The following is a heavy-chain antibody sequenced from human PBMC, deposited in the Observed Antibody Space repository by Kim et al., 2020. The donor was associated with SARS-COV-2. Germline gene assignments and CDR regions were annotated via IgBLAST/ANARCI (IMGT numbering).Heavy chain of an antibody. CDR2: IYHSGST. CDR3: ARDRAQGYCSGGSCHYNWFDP. V-gene: IGHV4-4*02. J-gene: IGHJ5*02. Sequence: SETLSLTCAVSGGSISSSNWWSWVRQPPGKGLEWIGEIYHSGSTNYNPSLKSRVTISVDKSKNQFSLKLSSVTAADTAVYYCARDRAQGYCSGGSCHYNWFDPWGQGTLVTVSS. D-gene: IGHD2-15*01. CDR1: GGSISSSNW.